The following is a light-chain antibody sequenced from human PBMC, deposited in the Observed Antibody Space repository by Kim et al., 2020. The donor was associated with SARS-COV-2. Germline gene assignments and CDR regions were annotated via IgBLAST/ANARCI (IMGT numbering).Light chain of an antibody. CDR1: RSNIGNNP. CDR2: DND. J-gene: IGLJ3*02. Sequence: QSVLTQPPSVSAAPGHKVTISCSGSRSNIGNNPVSWYQQFPGTAPRLITYDNDKRPSGIPDRFSSSKSGTSATLGITGLRTGDEADYYCATWDSSLRVGVFGGGTNFTVL. CDR3: ATWDSSLRVGV. V-gene: IGLV1-51*01.